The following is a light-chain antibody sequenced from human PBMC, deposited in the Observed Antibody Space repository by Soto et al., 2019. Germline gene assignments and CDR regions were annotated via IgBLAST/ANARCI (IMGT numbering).Light chain of an antibody. CDR2: KAS. Sequence: IRMTQSPSSFSASTGDRVTIICRASQGISSWLAWYQQKPGKAPKLLIYKASSLESGVPSRFSGSGSGTEFTLTISSLQPDDFATYYCQQYNSRTFGQGTKVDI. J-gene: IGKJ1*01. V-gene: IGKV1-5*03. CDR3: QQYNSRT. CDR1: QGISSW.